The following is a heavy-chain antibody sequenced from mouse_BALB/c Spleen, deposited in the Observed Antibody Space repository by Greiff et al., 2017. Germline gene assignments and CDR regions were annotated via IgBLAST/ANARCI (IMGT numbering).Heavy chain of an antibody. CDR2: INPSSGYT. CDR3: ARGRGDGNYYWYFDV. CDR1: GYTFTSYT. Sequence: QVQLQQSAAELARPGASVKMSCKASGYTFTSYTMHWVKQRPGQGLEWIGYINPSSGYTEYNQKFKDKTTLTADKSSSTAYMQLSSLTSEDSAVYYGARGRGDGNYYWYFDVWGAGTTVTVSS. D-gene: IGHD2-1*01. V-gene: IGHV1-4*02. J-gene: IGHJ1*01.